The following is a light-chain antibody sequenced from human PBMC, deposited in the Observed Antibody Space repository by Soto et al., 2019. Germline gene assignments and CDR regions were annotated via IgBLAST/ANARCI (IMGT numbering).Light chain of an antibody. CDR2: DAS. J-gene: IGKJ5*01. Sequence: EIVLTQSPGTLSLSPGERATLSCRASHSVDSTYLVWYQQKPGQAPRLLIYDASSRATGIPDRFSGSGSGTDFTLTISRLEPEDFAVYYCQQYDNSLFTFGRGTRLEIK. CDR1: HSVDSTY. V-gene: IGKV3-20*01. CDR3: QQYDNSLFT.